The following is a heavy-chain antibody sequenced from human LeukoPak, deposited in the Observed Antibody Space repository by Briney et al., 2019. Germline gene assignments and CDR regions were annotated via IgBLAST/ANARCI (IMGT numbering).Heavy chain of an antibody. V-gene: IGHV1-8*03. CDR1: GYTFTSYD. D-gene: IGHD2-15*01. CDR2: MNPNSGNT. J-gene: IGHJ4*02. Sequence: ASVKVSCKASGYTFTSYDINWVRQATGQGLEWMGWMNPNSGNTGYAQKFQGRVTITRNTSISTAYMELSSLRSEDTAVYYCARGGRTTRPFDYWGQGTLVTVSS. CDR3: ARGGRTTRPFDY.